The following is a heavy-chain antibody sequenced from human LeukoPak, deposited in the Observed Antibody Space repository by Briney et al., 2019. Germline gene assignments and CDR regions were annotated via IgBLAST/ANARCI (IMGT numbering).Heavy chain of an antibody. CDR1: GGTFSSYA. CDR2: IIPIFGTA. D-gene: IGHD6-13*01. J-gene: IGHJ1*01. CDR3: ASWPPAAGVQYFQH. Sequence: SVKVSCKASGGTFSSYAISWVRQAPGRGLEWMGRIIPIFGTANYAQKFQGRVTITTDESTSTAYMELSSLRSDDTAVYHCASWPPAAGVQYFQHWGQGTLVTVSS. V-gene: IGHV1-69*05.